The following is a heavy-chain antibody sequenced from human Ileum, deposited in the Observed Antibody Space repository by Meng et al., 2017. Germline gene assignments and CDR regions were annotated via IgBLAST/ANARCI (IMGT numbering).Heavy chain of an antibody. Sequence: QVQLNQLGAGLLKPSETLSLPCAVFGGSFNDYYWSWVRQSPGKGLEWIGQIHHSGRTNYKSSLERRVTISIDTSKSQFSLKLTSVTAADTAMYYCVRGPARETHDFDYWGQGALVTVSS. J-gene: IGHJ4*02. CDR2: IHHSGRT. CDR1: GGSFNDYY. CDR3: VRGPARETHDFDY. D-gene: IGHD1-26*01. V-gene: IGHV4-34*01.